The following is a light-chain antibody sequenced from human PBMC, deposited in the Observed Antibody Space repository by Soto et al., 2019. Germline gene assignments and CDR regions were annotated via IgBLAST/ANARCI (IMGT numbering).Light chain of an antibody. Sequence: DIQISQSPSTLSASVGDRVTITCRASQSIGSWLAWYQQKPGKAPRLLIYDASSLESGVPSRFSGSGSGTEFTLTISSLQPDDFATYYCQQYSSYWTFGQGTKVDIK. J-gene: IGKJ1*01. CDR3: QQYSSYWT. CDR1: QSIGSW. V-gene: IGKV1-5*01. CDR2: DAS.